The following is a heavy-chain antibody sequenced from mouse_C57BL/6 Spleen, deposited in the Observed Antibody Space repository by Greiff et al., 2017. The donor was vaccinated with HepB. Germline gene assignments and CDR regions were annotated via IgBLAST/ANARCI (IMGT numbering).Heavy chain of an antibody. Sequence: VQLQQPGAELVKPGASVKMSCKASGYTFPSYWITWVKQRPGQGLEWIGDIYPGSGSTNYNEKFKSKATLTVDTSSSTAYMQLSSLTSEDSAVYYCARGGLAYAMDYWGQGTAVTVSS. V-gene: IGHV1-55*01. J-gene: IGHJ4*01. CDR1: GYTFPSYW. CDR2: IYPGSGST. CDR3: ARGGLAYAMDY.